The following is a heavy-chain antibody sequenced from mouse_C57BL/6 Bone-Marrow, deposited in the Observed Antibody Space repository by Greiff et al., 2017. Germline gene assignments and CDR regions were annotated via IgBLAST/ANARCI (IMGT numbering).Heavy chain of an antibody. Sequence: EVQRVESGGDLVKPGGSLKLSCAASGFTFSSYGMSWVRQTPDKRLEWVATISSCGSYTYYPDSVKGRFTISRDNAKNTLYLQMSSLKSEDTAMYYCARRQDYYYGSSYDYAIDYWGQGTSVTVSS. CDR3: ARRQDYYYGSSYDYAIDY. CDR2: ISSCGSYT. D-gene: IGHD1-1*01. CDR1: GFTFSSYG. J-gene: IGHJ4*01. V-gene: IGHV5-6*01.